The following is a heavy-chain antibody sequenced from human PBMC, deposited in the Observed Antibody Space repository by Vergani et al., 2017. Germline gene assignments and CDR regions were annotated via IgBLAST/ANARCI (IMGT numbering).Heavy chain of an antibody. Sequence: QVQLQESGPGLVKPSETLSLICDVFDFISNGHYWGWIRQSAGKGLEWIGHKSSRGRINYNPSLSSRVTVSVDASKNQFSLILNSVTVADTAVYYCARGLVGAVAIPPIDSWGQGLLVTVSS. J-gene: IGHJ4*02. CDR2: KSSRGRI. V-gene: IGHV4-4*07. CDR3: ARGLVGAVAIPPIDS. D-gene: IGHD2-15*01. CDR1: DFISNGHY.